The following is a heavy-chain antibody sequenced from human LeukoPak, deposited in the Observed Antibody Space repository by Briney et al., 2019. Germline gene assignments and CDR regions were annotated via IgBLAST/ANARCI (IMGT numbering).Heavy chain of an antibody. J-gene: IGHJ4*02. CDR3: ASAKWLQSRRRGYYFDY. CDR1: GGTFSSYA. D-gene: IGHD5-24*01. Sequence: SVNVSCKASGGTFSSYAISWVRQAPGQGLEWMGGIIPIFGTANYAQKFQGRVTITADESTSTAYMELSSLRSEDTAVYYCASAKWLQSRRRGYYFDYWGQGTLVTVSS. V-gene: IGHV1-69*13. CDR2: IIPIFGTA.